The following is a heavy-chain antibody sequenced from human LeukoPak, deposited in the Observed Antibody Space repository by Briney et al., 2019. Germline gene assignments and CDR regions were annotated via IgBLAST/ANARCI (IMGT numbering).Heavy chain of an antibody. V-gene: IGHV1-8*01. Sequence: ASVKVSCKASGYTFTSYDINWVRQATGQGLEWMGWVNPNSGDTGYAQKFEGRVNITRNTSISTAYMELSSLRSEDTAVYYCARAPGEHSYAKGFYYFYYYMDVWGKGTTVTVSS. CDR3: ARAPGEHSYAKGFYYFYYYMDV. J-gene: IGHJ6*03. CDR1: GYTFTSYD. CDR2: VNPNSGDT. D-gene: IGHD3-16*01.